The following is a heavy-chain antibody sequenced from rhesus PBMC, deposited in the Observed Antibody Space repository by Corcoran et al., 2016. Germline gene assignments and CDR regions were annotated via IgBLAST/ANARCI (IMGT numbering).Heavy chain of an antibody. CDR3: ARGLYYNFWSGYYSSGLDS. J-gene: IGHJ6*01. CDR2: IYGMNTST. D-gene: IGHD3-3*01. Sequence: QVQLQESGPGVVKPSETLSLPCAVSGGSISDSYRWSWIRQPPGKGLEWIGYIYGMNTSTTSNPPLKSRVPISNDTSKNQFSLKLSSVTAADTAVYYCARGLYYNFWSGYYSSGLDSWGQGVVVTVSS. V-gene: IGHV4S10*01. CDR1: GGSISDSYR.